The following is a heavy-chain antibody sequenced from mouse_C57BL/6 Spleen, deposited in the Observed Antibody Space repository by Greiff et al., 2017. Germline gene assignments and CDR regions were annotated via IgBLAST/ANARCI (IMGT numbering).Heavy chain of an antibody. D-gene: IGHD2-4*01. CDR1: GYTFTSYW. Sequence: QVQLQQSGAELVMPGASVKLSCKASGYTFTSYWMHWVKQRPGQGLEWIGEIDPSDSYTNYNQKFKGKSTLTVDKSSSTAYMQLSSLTSEDTAVYYCARGGGLRRGAMDYWGQGTSVTVSS. CDR2: IDPSDSYT. V-gene: IGHV1-69*01. J-gene: IGHJ4*01. CDR3: ARGGGLRRGAMDY.